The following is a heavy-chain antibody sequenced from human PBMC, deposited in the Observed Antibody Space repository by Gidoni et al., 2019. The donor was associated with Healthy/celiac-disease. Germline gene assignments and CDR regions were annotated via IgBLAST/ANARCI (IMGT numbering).Heavy chain of an antibody. CDR2: IYYSGRN. J-gene: IGHJ3*02. CDR3: ARDGSSTRNDI. Sequence: QVQLQESCPGLVKPSQTLSLTCTVSGGYISSGGYYWSWIRQHPGKGLEWIGSIYYSGRNYYNPSLKSRVTISVDTSKNQFSLKLSSVTAADTAVYYCARDGSSTRNDIWGQGTMVTVSS. CDR1: GGYISSGGYY. V-gene: IGHV4-31*03. D-gene: IGHD2-2*01.